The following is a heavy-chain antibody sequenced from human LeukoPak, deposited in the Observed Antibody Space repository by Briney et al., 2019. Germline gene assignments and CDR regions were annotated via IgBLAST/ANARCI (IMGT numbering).Heavy chain of an antibody. V-gene: IGHV4-4*07. J-gene: IGHJ4*02. CDR3: ARHPQY. CDR1: GGSISSYY. Sequence: SETLSLTCTVSGGSISSYYWSWIRQPAGKGLEWIGRIYTSGSTNYNPSLKSRVAISVDTSKNQFALKLTSVTAADTAVYYCARHPQYWGQGTLVTVSS. CDR2: IYTSGST.